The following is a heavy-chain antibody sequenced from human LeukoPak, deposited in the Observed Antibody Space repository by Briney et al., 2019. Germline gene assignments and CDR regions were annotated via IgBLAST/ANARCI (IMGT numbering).Heavy chain of an antibody. Sequence: PGGSLRLSCAASGFTVSSIYMSWVRQAPGKGLQWVSLIYSGGGTYYADSVKGRFTISRDNSKNTLYLQMNSPRAEDTAVYYCAREGSSGFVGYWGQGTLVTVSS. D-gene: IGHD6-19*01. J-gene: IGHJ4*02. CDR1: GFTVSSIY. V-gene: IGHV3-53*01. CDR3: AREGSSGFVGY. CDR2: IYSGGGT.